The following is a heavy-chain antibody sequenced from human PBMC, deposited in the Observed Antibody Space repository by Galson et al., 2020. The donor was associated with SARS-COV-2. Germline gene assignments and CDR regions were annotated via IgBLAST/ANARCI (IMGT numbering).Heavy chain of an antibody. CDR2: INPNSGGT. CDR3: ARSADIVLMVYAIKFDY. D-gene: IGHD2-8*01. CDR1: GYTFTGYY. Sequence: ALVKVSCKASGYTFTGYYMHWVRQAPGQGLEWMGWINPNSGGTNYAQKFQGRVTMTRDTSISTAYMELSRLRSDDTAVYYCARSADIVLMVYAIKFDYWGQGTLVTVSS. J-gene: IGHJ4*02. V-gene: IGHV1-2*02.